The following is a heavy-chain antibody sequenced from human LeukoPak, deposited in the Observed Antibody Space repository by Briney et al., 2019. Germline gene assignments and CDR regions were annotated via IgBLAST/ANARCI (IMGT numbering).Heavy chain of an antibody. CDR2: IYYSGNT. CDR3: ARQTGSGLFILP. V-gene: IGHV4-39*01. D-gene: IGHD3/OR15-3a*01. Sequence: ASETLSLTCTVSGVSISSSNSYWGWIRQPPGKGLEWIGSIYYSGNTYYNASLKSQVSISIDTSKNRFSLKLTSVTAADTAVYYCARQTGSGLFILPGGQGTLVTVSS. J-gene: IGHJ4*02. CDR1: GVSISSSNSY.